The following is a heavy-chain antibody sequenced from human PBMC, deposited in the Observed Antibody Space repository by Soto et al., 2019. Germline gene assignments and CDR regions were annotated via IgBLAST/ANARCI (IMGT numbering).Heavy chain of an antibody. D-gene: IGHD6-13*01. CDR1: GYSFTSYW. V-gene: IGHV5-10-1*01. Sequence: PGESLKISCKGSGYSFTSYWISWVRQMPGKGLEWMGRIDPSDSYTNYSPSFQGHVTISADKSISTPYLQWSSLKASDTAMYYCASTGYPDMDVWGQGTTVTVSS. J-gene: IGHJ6*02. CDR2: IDPSDSYT. CDR3: ASTGYPDMDV.